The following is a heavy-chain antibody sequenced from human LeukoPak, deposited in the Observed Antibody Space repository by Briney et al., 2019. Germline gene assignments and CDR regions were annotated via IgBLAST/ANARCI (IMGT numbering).Heavy chain of an antibody. V-gene: IGHV3-74*01. CDR3: ASPYSSGWYS. CDR1: GFTFSSYW. CDR2: INTDGSST. Sequence: GGSLRLSCAASGFTFSSYWMHWVRQAPGKGLVWVSRINTDGSSTSYADSVKGRFTISRDNAKNSLYLQMNSLRAEDTALYYCASPYSSGWYSWGQGTLVTVSS. J-gene: IGHJ4*02. D-gene: IGHD6-19*01.